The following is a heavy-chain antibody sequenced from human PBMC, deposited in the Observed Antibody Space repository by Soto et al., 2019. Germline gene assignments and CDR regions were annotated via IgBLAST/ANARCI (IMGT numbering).Heavy chain of an antibody. J-gene: IGHJ2*01. D-gene: IGHD5-18*01. V-gene: IGHV1-18*04. Sequence: ASVKVSCKASGYTFTNYGISWVRPAPGQGRECMVWISVYNGNTNYAERLQGRVTMTTDTSTSTAYMELWSLRSDGTAMYYCARSYSYGSYWYFDLWGRGTLVTVSS. CDR3: ARSYSYGSYWYFDL. CDR1: GYTFTNYG. CDR2: ISVYNGNT.